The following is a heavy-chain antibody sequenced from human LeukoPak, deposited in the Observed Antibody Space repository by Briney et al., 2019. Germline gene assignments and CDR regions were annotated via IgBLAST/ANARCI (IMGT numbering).Heavy chain of an antibody. D-gene: IGHD3-10*01. CDR2: MYYSGST. CDR3: AKNQGITMVRGVITPNWFDP. J-gene: IGHJ5*02. V-gene: IGHV4-39*07. Sequence: PSETLSLTCTVSGDSISSTYYSWGWIRQPPGKGLEWIGSMYYSGSTYYNPSLKSRVTISVDTSKNQFSLKLSSVTAAGTAVYYCAKNQGITMVRGVITPNWFDPWGQGTLVTVSS. CDR1: GDSISSTYYS.